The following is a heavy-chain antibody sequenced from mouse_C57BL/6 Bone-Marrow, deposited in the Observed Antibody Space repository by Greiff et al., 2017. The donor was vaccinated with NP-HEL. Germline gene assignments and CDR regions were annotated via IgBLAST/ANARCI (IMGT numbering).Heavy chain of an antibody. CDR2: ISSGGSYT. Sequence: DVHLVESGGDLVKPGGSLKLSCAASGFTFSSYGMSWVRQTPDKRLEWVATISSGGSYTYYPDSVKGRFTISRDNAKNTLYLQMSRLKSEDTAMYYCARHGSSPYFDVWGTGTTVTVSS. J-gene: IGHJ1*03. CDR3: ARHGSSPYFDV. CDR1: GFTFSSYG. V-gene: IGHV5-6*01. D-gene: IGHD1-1*01.